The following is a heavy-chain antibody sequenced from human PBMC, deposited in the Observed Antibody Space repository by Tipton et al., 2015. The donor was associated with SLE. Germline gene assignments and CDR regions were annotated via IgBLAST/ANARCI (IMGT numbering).Heavy chain of an antibody. D-gene: IGHD3-10*01. CDR1: GGSFSSNY. V-gene: IGHV4-34*01. CDR2: INHSGCT. CDR3: ARSMVRGVLWFDP. Sequence: TLSLTCAVYGGSFSSNYWSWIRQPPGKGLEWIGEINHSGCTNYNPSLKSRVTISIDTSKNQFSLKLSSVTAADTAVYYCARSMVRGVLWFDPWGQGTQVTVSS. J-gene: IGHJ5*02.